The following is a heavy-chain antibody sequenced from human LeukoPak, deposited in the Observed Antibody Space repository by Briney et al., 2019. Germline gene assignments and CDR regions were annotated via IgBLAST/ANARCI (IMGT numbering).Heavy chain of an antibody. CDR1: GGSISSGGYY. Sequence: SETLSLTCTVSGGSISSGGYYRSWIRQPPGKGLEWIGYIYHSGSTYYNPSLKSRVAISVDRSKNQFSLKLSSVTAADTAVYYCARDNDSSGYQFDYWGQGTLVTVSS. D-gene: IGHD3-22*01. V-gene: IGHV4-30-2*01. J-gene: IGHJ4*02. CDR2: IYHSGST. CDR3: ARDNDSSGYQFDY.